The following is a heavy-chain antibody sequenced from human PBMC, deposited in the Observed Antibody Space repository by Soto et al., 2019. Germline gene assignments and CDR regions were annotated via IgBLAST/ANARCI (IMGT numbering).Heavy chain of an antibody. D-gene: IGHD6-19*01. CDR1: GFTFSSYA. CDR2: ISGSGGST. CDR3: AKDSGWQWLENYDY. J-gene: IGHJ4*02. V-gene: IGHV3-23*01. Sequence: GGSLRLSCAASGFTFSSYAMSWVRQAPGKGLEWVSAISGSGGSTYYADSVKGRFTISRDNSKNTLYLQMNSLRAEDTAVYYCAKDSGWQWLENYDYWGQGTLVTVSS.